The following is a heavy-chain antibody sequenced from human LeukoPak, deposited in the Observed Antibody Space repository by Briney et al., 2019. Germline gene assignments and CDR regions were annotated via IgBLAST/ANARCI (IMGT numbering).Heavy chain of an antibody. D-gene: IGHD3-3*01. V-gene: IGHV1-18*01. CDR1: GYTFTSYG. J-gene: IGHJ4*02. CDR2: ISAYNGNT. Sequence: GASVKVSCKASGYTFTSYGISWVRQAPGQGLEWMGWISAYNGNTNYAQKLQGRVTITRDTSASTAYMELSSLRSEDTAVYYCARVNIRFLEWLLYADYWGQGTLVTVSS. CDR3: ARVNIRFLEWLLYADY.